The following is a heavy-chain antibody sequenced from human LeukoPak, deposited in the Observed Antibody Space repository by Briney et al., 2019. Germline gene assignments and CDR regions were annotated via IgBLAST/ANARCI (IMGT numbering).Heavy chain of an antibody. CDR3: ARPSMVQETNIAAFDS. Sequence: GGSLRLSCAPSGFTFCRYSMSSVRQAPGKGLEWVSYISSSSSMYYAGSVKGRFTISRDDAKNSLYLQMNSLRDEDTAVYYCARPSMVQETNIAAFDSWGQGTLVTVSS. CDR2: ISSSSSM. J-gene: IGHJ4*02. V-gene: IGHV3-48*02. CDR1: GFTFCRYS. D-gene: IGHD2-15*01.